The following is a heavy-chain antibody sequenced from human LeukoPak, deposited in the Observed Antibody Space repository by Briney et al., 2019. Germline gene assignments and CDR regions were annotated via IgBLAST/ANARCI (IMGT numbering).Heavy chain of an antibody. CDR1: GTSISSNNW. Sequence: PSETLSLTCAVSGTSISSNNWWSWVRQPPGKGLEWIGEIYHSGSTNYNPSLKSRVTISVDTSKNQFSLKLSSVTAADTAVYYCARRAMVRGGTYFDYWGQGTLVTVSS. V-gene: IGHV4-4*02. CDR3: ARRAMVRGGTYFDY. J-gene: IGHJ4*02. CDR2: IYHSGST. D-gene: IGHD3-10*01.